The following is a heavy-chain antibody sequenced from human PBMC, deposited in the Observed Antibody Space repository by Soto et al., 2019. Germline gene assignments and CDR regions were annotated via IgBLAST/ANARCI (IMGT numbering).Heavy chain of an antibody. V-gene: IGHV3-23*01. CDR2: ITGNGVTT. J-gene: IGHJ6*02. CDR3: ARDRAAARRYYYYGMDV. D-gene: IGHD6-13*01. CDR1: GFTFNSYV. Sequence: PGGSLRLSCAASGFTFNSYVMSWVRQAPGKGLEWVSSITGNGVTTYYADSVKGRFTISRDNFKNTLSLQMNSLRAEDTAVYYCARDRAAARRYYYYGMDVWGQGTTVTVSS.